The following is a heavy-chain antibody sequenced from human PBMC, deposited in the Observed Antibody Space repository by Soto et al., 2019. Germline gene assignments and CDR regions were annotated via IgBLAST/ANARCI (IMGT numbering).Heavy chain of an antibody. CDR1: GGSISGGGYS. CDR2: ISHSGIT. CDR3: ARGGLLPDY. J-gene: IGHJ4*02. Sequence: PSETLSLTCAVSGGSISGGGYSWSWIRQPPGKGLEWIGYISHSGITYYNPSLKSRVTISVDRSKNQFSLKLSSVTAADTAVYYCARGGLLPDYWGQGTLVTVSS. V-gene: IGHV4-30-2*01. D-gene: IGHD6-19*01.